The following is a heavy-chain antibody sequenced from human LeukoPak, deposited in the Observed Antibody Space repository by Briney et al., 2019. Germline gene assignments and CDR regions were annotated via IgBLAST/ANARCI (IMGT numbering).Heavy chain of an antibody. J-gene: IGHJ6*03. Sequence: PGGSLRLSCAASGFTFSSYSMNWVRQAPGKGLEWVSSISSSSSYIYYADSVKGRFTISRDNAKNSLYLEMNSLRAEDTAVYYCARDRALVSMVLGVMGYFYYYMDVWGKGTTVTISS. CDR3: ARDRALVSMVLGVMGYFYYYMDV. D-gene: IGHD3-10*01. CDR2: ISSSSSYI. CDR1: GFTFSSYS. V-gene: IGHV3-21*01.